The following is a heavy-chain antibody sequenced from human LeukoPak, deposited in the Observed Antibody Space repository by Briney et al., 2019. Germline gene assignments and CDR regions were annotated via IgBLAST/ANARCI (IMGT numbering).Heavy chain of an antibody. V-gene: IGHV4-39*01. CDR1: GGSISSSSYY. D-gene: IGHD3-3*01. CDR2: IYYSGST. J-gene: IGHJ4*02. Sequence: SETLSLTCTVSGGSISSSSYYWGWIRQPPGKGLEWIGSIYYSGSTYYNPSLKSRVTISVDTSKNQFSLKLSSVTAADTAVYYCARLRGGGIFGVVIMLSHFDYWGQGTLVTVSS. CDR3: ARLRGGGIFGVVIMLSHFDY.